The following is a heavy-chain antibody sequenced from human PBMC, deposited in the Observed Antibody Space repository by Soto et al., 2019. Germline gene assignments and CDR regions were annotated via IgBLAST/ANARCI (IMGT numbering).Heavy chain of an antibody. CDR1: GFNFISYA. V-gene: IGHV3-23*01. CDR2: IGSGGDT. CDR3: ARGARYDGSDVSDY. Sequence: EVPLLESGGGLVQSGGSLRLSCAASGFNFISYAMTWVRQAPGKGLEWVSTIGSGGDTYYADSVKGRFTISRDNSKNTLYLEMNNLRAEDTAVYYCARGARYDGSDVSDYWGQGTLVTVSS. D-gene: IGHD3-22*01. J-gene: IGHJ4*02.